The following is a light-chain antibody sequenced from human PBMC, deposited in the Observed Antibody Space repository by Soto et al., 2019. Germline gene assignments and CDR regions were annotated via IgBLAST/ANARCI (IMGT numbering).Light chain of an antibody. CDR1: QSVSSN. Sequence: IVMTQSPANLSVSPGERATLSCRASQSVSSNLAWYQHKPGQAPRLLFYGASTRAAGIPARFSGGGSGTDFTLTISGLQSEDCSVYYCQQSNKWPYTFGQGTKLEIK. V-gene: IGKV3-15*01. CDR2: GAS. J-gene: IGKJ2*01. CDR3: QQSNKWPYT.